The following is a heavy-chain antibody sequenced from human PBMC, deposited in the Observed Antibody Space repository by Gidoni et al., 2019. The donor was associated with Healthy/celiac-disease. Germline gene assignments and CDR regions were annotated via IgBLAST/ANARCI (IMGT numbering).Heavy chain of an antibody. CDR3: AREYSSSWYGYYYYGMDV. D-gene: IGHD6-13*01. Sequence: QVQLVESGGGVVQPGRSLRLSCASSGFTFSSYAMHWVRQASGKGLEWVAVISYDGSNKYYADSVKGRFTISRDNSKNTLYLQMNSLRAEDTAVYYCAREYSSSWYGYYYYGMDVWGQGTTVTVSS. CDR2: ISYDGSNK. J-gene: IGHJ6*02. V-gene: IGHV3-30-3*01. CDR1: GFTFSSYA.